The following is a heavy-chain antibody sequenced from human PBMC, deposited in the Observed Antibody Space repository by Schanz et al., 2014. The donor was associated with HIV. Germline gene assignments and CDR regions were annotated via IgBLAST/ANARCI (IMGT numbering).Heavy chain of an antibody. Sequence: VQLVESGGGVVQPGRSLRLSCAASGFTFSNFGMHWVRQAPGKGLEWVSGISWNSGSIGYADSVKGRFTISRDNAKNSLYLQMNSLRAEDTALYYCAKETEQLRYLGYFDYWGQGTLVTVSS. CDR1: GFTFSNFG. CDR3: AKETEQLRYLGYFDY. J-gene: IGHJ4*02. CDR2: ISWNSGSI. D-gene: IGHD3-9*01. V-gene: IGHV3-9*01.